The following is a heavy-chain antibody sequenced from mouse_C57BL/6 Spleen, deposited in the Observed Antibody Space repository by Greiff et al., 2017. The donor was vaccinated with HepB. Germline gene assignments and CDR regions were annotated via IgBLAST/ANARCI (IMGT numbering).Heavy chain of an antibody. CDR1: GFTFSDYG. Sequence: EVKVMESGGGLVKPGGSLKLSCAASGFTFSDYGMHWVRQAPEKGLEWVAYISSGSSTIYYADTVKGRFTISRDNAKNTLFLQMTSLRSEDTAMYYCARTYYYSSSYRAMDYWGQGTSVTVSS. V-gene: IGHV5-17*01. J-gene: IGHJ4*01. CDR3: ARTYYYSSSYRAMDY. CDR2: ISSGSSTI. D-gene: IGHD1-1*01.